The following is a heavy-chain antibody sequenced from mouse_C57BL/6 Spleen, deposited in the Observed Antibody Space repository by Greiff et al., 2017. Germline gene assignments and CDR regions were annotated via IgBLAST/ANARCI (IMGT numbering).Heavy chain of an antibody. J-gene: IGHJ3*01. V-gene: IGHV1-55*01. Sequence: VQLQQPGAELVKPGASVKMSCKASGYTFTSYWKTWVKQRPGQGLEWIGDIYPGSGSTNYNEKFKSKATLTVDTSSSTAYMQLSSLTSEDSAVYYCARWHGSSSAWFAYWGQGTLVTVSA. CDR2: IYPGSGST. CDR3: ARWHGSSSAWFAY. D-gene: IGHD1-1*01. CDR1: GYTFTSYW.